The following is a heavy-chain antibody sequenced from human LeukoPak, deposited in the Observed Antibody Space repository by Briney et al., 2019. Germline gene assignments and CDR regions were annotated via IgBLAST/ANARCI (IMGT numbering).Heavy chain of an antibody. CDR2: INGSGGST. V-gene: IGHV3-23*01. Sequence: GGSLRLSCAASGFTFSSYAMNWVRQAPGKGLEWVSAINGSGGSTYYADSVKGRFTISRDNSKNTLYLQMNSLRAEATAVYYCAKRGGAYYYDSSGYYYPSDCYFDYWGQGTLVTVSS. J-gene: IGHJ4*03. D-gene: IGHD3-22*01. CDR1: GFTFSSYA. CDR3: AKRGGAYYYDSSGYYYPSDCYFDY.